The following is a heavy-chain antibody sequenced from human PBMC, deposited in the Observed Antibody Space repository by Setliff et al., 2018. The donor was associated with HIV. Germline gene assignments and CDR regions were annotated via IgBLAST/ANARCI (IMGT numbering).Heavy chain of an antibody. CDR3: ARGAYRFDS. V-gene: IGHV4-59*12. CDR1: GASISSYY. CDR2: IHHGGST. Sequence: SETLSLTCTVSGASISSYYWSWIRQPPGKGLEWIGEIHHGGSTNYMPSLKNRVTISVDTSKNQFSLTLRPLTAADTAVYYCARGAYRFDSWGQGNLVTVSS. D-gene: IGHD2-2*01. J-gene: IGHJ5*01.